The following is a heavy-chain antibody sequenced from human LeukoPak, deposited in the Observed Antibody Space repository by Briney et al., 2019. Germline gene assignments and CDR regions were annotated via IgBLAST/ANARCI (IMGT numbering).Heavy chain of an antibody. J-gene: IGHJ3*02. V-gene: IGHV4-59*01. D-gene: IGHD1-26*01. Sequence: SETLSLTCTVSGGSISSYYWSWIRQPPGKGLEWIGYIYYSGSTNYNPSLKSRVTISVDTSKNQFSLKLSSVTAADTAVYYCARVGWELLQRKDAFDIWGQGTMVTVSS. CDR2: IYYSGST. CDR1: GGSISSYY. CDR3: ARVGWELLQRKDAFDI.